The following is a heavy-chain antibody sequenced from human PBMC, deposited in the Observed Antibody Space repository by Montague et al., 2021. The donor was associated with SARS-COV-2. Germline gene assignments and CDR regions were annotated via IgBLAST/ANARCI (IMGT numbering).Heavy chain of an antibody. J-gene: IGHJ6*02. Sequence: SLRLSCAASGFTFSRYWMHWVRQVPGKGLLWFPRITINGGRPTYPTSVKGRFTISRDNAKNTLFLQMNGLRADDTAVYYCTRSGDGVYYGMDVWGQGTTVTVSS. CDR3: TRSGDGVYYGMDV. CDR1: GFTFSRYW. V-gene: IGHV3-74*03. D-gene: IGHD2-21*02. CDR2: ITINGGRP.